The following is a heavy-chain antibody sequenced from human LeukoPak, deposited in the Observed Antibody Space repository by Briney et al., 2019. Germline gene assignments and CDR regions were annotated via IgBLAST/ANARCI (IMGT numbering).Heavy chain of an antibody. V-gene: IGHV3-23*01. CDR3: AKQGSSSSWLYFDY. CDR2: TSGSGGGT. D-gene: IGHD6-13*01. J-gene: IGHJ4*02. CDR1: GFTFSSYA. Sequence: GRSLRLSCAASGFTFSSYAMSWVRQAPGKGLEWVSATSGSGGGTYYADSVKGRFTISRDNSKNTLYLQVNSLRAEDTAVYYCAKQGSSSSWLYFDYWGQGTLVTVSS.